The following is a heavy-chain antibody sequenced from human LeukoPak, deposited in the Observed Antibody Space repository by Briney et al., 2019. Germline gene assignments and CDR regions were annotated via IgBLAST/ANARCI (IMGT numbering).Heavy chain of an antibody. CDR2: MYHTGHT. J-gene: IGHJ4*02. D-gene: IGHD1-14*01. Sequence: SETLSLTCNVSGGSISNYYWSWIRQPPGKGLEWIGYMYHTGHTMYNSSLKSRVTMSLDTSKNHFSLRLSSVTAADTAVYYCARHSIRTGDYWGQGTLVTVS. CDR1: GGSISNYY. CDR3: ARHSIRTGDY. V-gene: IGHV4-59*08.